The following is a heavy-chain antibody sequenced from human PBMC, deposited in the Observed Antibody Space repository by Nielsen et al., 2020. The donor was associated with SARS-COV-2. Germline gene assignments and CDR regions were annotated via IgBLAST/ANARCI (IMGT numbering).Heavy chain of an antibody. J-gene: IGHJ6*03. D-gene: IGHD4-17*01. V-gene: IGHV6-1*01. CDR1: GGSVSSRSAA. CDR3: ARARGAYGDYYYYYYTDV. Sequence: SQTLSLTCAISGGSVSSRSAAWNWIRQSPSRGLEWLGRTYYRSKWYNDYAVSVKSRITINPDTSKNQFSLHLNSVTPEDTAVYYCARARGAYGDYYYYYYTDVWGKGTTVTVSS. CDR2: TYYRSKWYN.